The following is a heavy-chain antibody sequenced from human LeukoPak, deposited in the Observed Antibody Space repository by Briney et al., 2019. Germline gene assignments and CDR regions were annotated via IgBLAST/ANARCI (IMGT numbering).Heavy chain of an antibody. CDR3: ARDRRSGSYFY. V-gene: IGHV4-39*07. Sequence: SETLSLTCTVSGGSISSSSYYWGWIRQPPGKGLEWIGSIYYSGSTYYNPSLKSRVTISVDTSKNQFSLKLSSVTAADTAVYYCARDRRSGSYFYWGQGTLVTVSS. J-gene: IGHJ4*02. D-gene: IGHD1-26*01. CDR1: GGSISSSSYY. CDR2: IYYSGST.